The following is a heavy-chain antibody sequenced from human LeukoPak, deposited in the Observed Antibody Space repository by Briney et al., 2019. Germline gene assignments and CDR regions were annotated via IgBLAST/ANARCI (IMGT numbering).Heavy chain of an antibody. D-gene: IGHD1-26*01. J-gene: IGHJ6*02. CDR1: GFTVSSNY. CDR3: ARERWELHSSLYYYYGMDV. Sequence: GGSLRLSCAASGFTVSSNYMSWVRQAPGEGLEWVSVIYSGGSTYYADSVKGRFTISRDNSKNTLYLQMNSLRAEDTAVYYCARERWELHSSLYYYYGMDVWGQGTTVTVSS. CDR2: IYSGGST. V-gene: IGHV3-66*01.